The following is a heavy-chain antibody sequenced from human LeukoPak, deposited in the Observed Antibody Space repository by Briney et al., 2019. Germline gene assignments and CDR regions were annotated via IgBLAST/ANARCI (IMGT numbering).Heavy chain of an antibody. J-gene: IGHJ4*02. CDR2: ISGSGGST. CDR1: GFTFSSCA. D-gene: IGHD3-10*01. CDR3: AKDRESMVRGEGDY. Sequence: PGRSLRLSCAASGFTFSSCAMSWVRQAPGKGLEWVSAISGSGGSTYYADSVKGRFTISRDNSKNTLYLQMNSLSAEDTAVYYCAKDRESMVRGEGDYWGQGTLVTVSS. V-gene: IGHV3-23*01.